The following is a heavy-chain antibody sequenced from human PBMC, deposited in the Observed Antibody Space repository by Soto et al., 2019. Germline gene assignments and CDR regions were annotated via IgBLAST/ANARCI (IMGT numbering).Heavy chain of an antibody. CDR1: GFTFRSSG. V-gene: IGHV3-30*18. CDR2: ISYDGSNK. J-gene: IGHJ4*02. CDR3: AKDDAYRYYYDSSGYLNPDS. Sequence: RALKPSFAASGFTFRSSGMHWVRQAPGKGLEWVAVISYDGSNKYYADSVKGRFTISRDNSKNTLYLQMNSLRAEDTAVYYCAKDDAYRYYYDSSGYLNPDSWGQGTLVTVSS. D-gene: IGHD3-22*01.